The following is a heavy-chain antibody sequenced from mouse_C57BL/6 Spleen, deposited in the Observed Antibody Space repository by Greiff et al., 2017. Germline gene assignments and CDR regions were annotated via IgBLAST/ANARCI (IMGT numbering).Heavy chain of an antibody. V-gene: IGHV1-64*01. Sequence: QVQLQQPGAELVKPGASVKLSCKASGYTFTSYWMHWVKQRPGQGLEWIGMIHPNSGSTNYNEKFKSKATLTVDKSSSTAYMQLSSLTSEDSAVYYCARSFITTVVATDYWGQGTTRTVSS. D-gene: IGHD1-1*01. CDR3: ARSFITTVVATDY. J-gene: IGHJ2*01. CDR2: IHPNSGST. CDR1: GYTFTSYW.